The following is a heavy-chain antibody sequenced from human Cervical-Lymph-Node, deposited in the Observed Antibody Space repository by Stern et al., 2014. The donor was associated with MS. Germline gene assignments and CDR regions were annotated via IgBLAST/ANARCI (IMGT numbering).Heavy chain of an antibody. CDR3: ARGAGVFDS. Sequence: QVQLQESGPGLVKPSETLSLTCTVSGGSIGRSSYYWGWIRQPPGKGLEWIGNIFYTGSTFYDPSLKSGVTISVDTLKNPFSLRLTSVTAADTAVYYCARGAGVFDSWGQGTLVTVSP. D-gene: IGHD6-19*01. CDR2: IFYTGST. V-gene: IGHV4-39*02. J-gene: IGHJ4*02. CDR1: GGSIGRSSYY.